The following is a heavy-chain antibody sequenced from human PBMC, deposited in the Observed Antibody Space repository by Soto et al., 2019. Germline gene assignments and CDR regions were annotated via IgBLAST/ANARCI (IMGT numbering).Heavy chain of an antibody. CDR2: ISYDGSNK. J-gene: IGHJ4*02. Sequence: GSLRLSCAASGLTFSSYAMHWVRQAPGKGLEWVAVISYDGSNKYYADSVKGRFTISRDNSKNTLYLQMNSLRAEDTAVYYCARDRCGGDCYLGIYYFDYWGQGTLVTVSS. D-gene: IGHD2-21*02. V-gene: IGHV3-30-3*01. CDR1: GLTFSSYA. CDR3: ARDRCGGDCYLGIYYFDY.